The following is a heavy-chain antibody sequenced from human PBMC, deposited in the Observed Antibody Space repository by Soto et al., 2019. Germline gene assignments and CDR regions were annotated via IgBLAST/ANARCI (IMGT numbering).Heavy chain of an antibody. CDR1: GYTFTSYD. D-gene: IGHD3-16*02. Sequence: ASVKVSCKASGYTFTSYDINWVRQATGQGLEWMGWMNPNSGNTGYAQKFQGRVTMTRNTSISTAYMELSSLRSEDTAVYYCARSRAGDYIWGSYRPTLGLDYWGQGTLVTVSS. J-gene: IGHJ4*02. CDR3: ARSRAGDYIWGSYRPTLGLDY. V-gene: IGHV1-8*01. CDR2: MNPNSGNT.